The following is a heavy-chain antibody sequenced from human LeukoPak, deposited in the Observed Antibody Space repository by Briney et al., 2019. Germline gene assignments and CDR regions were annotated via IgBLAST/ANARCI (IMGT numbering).Heavy chain of an antibody. Sequence: GGSLRLSCAASGFPFSSYVMEWVRQAPGKGLEWVALISYDGTNKYYADSVKGRFTISRDNSKNTLDLQMNSLRAEDTAVYYCARDLRSAAVGLLIDYWGQGTLVTVSS. CDR2: ISYDGTNK. CDR1: GFPFSSYV. D-gene: IGHD3-22*01. CDR3: ARDLRSAAVGLLIDY. J-gene: IGHJ4*02. V-gene: IGHV3-30-3*01.